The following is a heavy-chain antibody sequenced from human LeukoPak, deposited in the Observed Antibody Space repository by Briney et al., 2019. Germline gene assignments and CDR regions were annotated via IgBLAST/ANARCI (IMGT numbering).Heavy chain of an antibody. CDR2: IYYSGST. V-gene: IGHV4-59*08. Sequence: SETLSLTCTVSGGSISSYYWSWIRQPPGKGLEWIGYIYYSGSTNYNPSLKSRVTMSVDTSKNQFSLKLTSVTAADTAVYYCARLRPVAGYDAFDIWSHGTMVTVSS. CDR1: GGSISSYY. CDR3: ARLRPVAGYDAFDI. J-gene: IGHJ3*02. D-gene: IGHD6-19*01.